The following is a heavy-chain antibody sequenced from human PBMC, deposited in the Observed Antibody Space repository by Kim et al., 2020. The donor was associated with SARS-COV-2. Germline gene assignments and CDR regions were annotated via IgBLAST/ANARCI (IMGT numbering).Heavy chain of an antibody. D-gene: IGHD2-15*01. CDR3: ASTLMRSGGLDY. V-gene: IGHV4-31*02. J-gene: IGHJ4*02. Sequence: YYNPSLKSRVTISVDTSKNQFSLKLSSVTAADTAVYYCASTLMRSGGLDYWGQGTLVTVSS.